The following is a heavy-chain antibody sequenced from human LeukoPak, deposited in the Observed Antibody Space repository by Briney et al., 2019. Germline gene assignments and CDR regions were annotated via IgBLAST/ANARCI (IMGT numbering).Heavy chain of an antibody. CDR3: YCNSIFRGIHSIDI. Sequence: NHGESWKSSGKRSGYSSTTSGIGWLRQMPGKGLEWMGIIYPGDSDTRYSPSFQGQVTISADKSISPAYLQWSSLKASDSAMYYCYCNSIFRGIHSIDIWGQGTMVTVSS. V-gene: IGHV5-51*01. CDR1: GYSSTTSG. J-gene: IGHJ3*02. CDR2: IYPGDSDT. D-gene: IGHD3-16*01.